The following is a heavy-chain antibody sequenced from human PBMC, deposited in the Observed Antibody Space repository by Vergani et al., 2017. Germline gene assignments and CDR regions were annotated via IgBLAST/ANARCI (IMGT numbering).Heavy chain of an antibody. D-gene: IGHD2-15*01. CDR1: GFSVTTYY. CDR2: IKSDGRT. J-gene: IGHJ4*01. V-gene: IGHV3-66*02. CDR3: TRSECSGTTCYGHYFDL. Sequence: EVELLESGGGLAQPGGSLRVSCSASGFSVTTYYMSWVRQAPGKGLEWVSVIKSDGRTSYAESVRCRFTISRDTSRNAVYLQMNILRVEDTGVYYCTRSECSGTTCYGHYFDLWGHGILVTVAS.